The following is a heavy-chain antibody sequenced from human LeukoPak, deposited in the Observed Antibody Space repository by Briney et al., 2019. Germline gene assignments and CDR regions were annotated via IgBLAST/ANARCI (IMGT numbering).Heavy chain of an antibody. V-gene: IGHV4-34*01. Sequence: SETLSLTCAVYGGSFSGYYRSWIRQPPGKGLEWIGEINHSGSTNYNPSLKSRVTISVDTSKNQFSLKLSSVTAADTAVYYCARGLSGSYRGPWGQGTLVTVSS. J-gene: IGHJ4*02. CDR3: ARGLSGSYRGP. CDR2: INHSGST. D-gene: IGHD1-26*01. CDR1: GGSFSGYY.